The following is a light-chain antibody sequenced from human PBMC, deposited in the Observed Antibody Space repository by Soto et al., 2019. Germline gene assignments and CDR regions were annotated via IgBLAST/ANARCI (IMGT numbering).Light chain of an antibody. V-gene: IGKV3-11*01. J-gene: IGKJ4*01. CDR1: QSISSH. CDR3: QQRPKWTLT. CDR2: DAS. Sequence: EIVLTQSPATLSLSPGERATLSCRASQSISSHLAWYKQKPGQAPSLLMYDASNSSPGIPARFSGSGSGTDFTLTISSLEPEDFAVYSCQQRPKWTLTFGGGTKVEIK.